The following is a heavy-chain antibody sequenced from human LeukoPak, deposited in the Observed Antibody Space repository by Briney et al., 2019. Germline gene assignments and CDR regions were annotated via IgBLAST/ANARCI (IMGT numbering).Heavy chain of an antibody. CDR2: LKQDGSGK. V-gene: IGHV3-7*05. CDR1: GFTFNDYW. J-gene: IGHJ4*02. Sequence: PGGSLRLSCSASGFTFNDYWMSWVRQAPGKGLEWVANLKQDGSGKYYVDSVKGRFTISRDNAKKSLYLKMNSLRPEDTAVYYCARGGATVVSWGQGTLVTVSS. CDR3: ARGGATVVS. D-gene: IGHD1-26*01.